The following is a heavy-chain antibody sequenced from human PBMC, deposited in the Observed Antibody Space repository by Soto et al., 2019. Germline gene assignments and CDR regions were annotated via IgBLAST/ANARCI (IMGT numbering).Heavy chain of an antibody. J-gene: IGHJ5*02. CDR2: INPNSGGT. Sequence: ASVKVSCKASGYTFTGYYMRWVRQAPGQGLEWMGWINPNSGGTNYAQKFQGRVTMTRDTSISTAYMELSRLRSDDTAVYYCARGTLIRSNNWHNWFDPWGQGTLVTVSS. CDR3: ARGTLIRSNNWHNWFDP. CDR1: GYTFTGYY. D-gene: IGHD3-3*01. V-gene: IGHV1-2*02.